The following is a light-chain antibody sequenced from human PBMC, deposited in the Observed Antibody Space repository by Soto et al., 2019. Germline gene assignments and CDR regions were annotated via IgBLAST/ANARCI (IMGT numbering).Light chain of an antibody. Sequence: QSALTQPASVSGSPGQSITLSCTGTNNDVGGYESVSWYQQHAGRAPRLIIYDVSNRPSGISGRFSGSKFGNTASLTISGLQAEDEADYYCSSYTSSSLYVFGTGTKVTVL. CDR1: NNDVGGYES. CDR3: SSYTSSSLYV. V-gene: IGLV2-14*01. J-gene: IGLJ1*01. CDR2: DVS.